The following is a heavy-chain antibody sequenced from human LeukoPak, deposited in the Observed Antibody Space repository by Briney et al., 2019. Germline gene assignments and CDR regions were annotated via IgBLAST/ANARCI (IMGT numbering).Heavy chain of an antibody. CDR2: TIPIFNAA. V-gene: IGHV1-69*13. Sequence: SVKVSYKASGGTFSNYALSWVRQAPGQGLEWMGATIPIFNAANYAQKFKGRVTITADESTSTAYMELRSLTSEDTALYYCARARTDYFDSSGSPFHYWGQGTLVTVSS. J-gene: IGHJ4*01. CDR1: GGTFSNYA. D-gene: IGHD3-22*01. CDR3: ARARTDYFDSSGSPFHY.